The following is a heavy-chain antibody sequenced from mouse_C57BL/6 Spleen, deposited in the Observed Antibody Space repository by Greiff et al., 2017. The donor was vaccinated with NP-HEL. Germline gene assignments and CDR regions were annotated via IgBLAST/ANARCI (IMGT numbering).Heavy chain of an antibody. CDR3: TRGYYYGRSYVNY. CDR1: GFNIKDDY. CDR2: IDPENGDT. Sequence: VQLKQSGAELVRPGASVKLSCTASGFNIKDDYMHWVKQRPEQGLEWIGWIDPENGDTEYASKFQGKATITADTSSNTAYLQLSSLTSEDTAVYYCTRGYYYGRSYVNYWGQGTTLTVSS. D-gene: IGHD1-1*01. V-gene: IGHV14-4*01. J-gene: IGHJ2*01.